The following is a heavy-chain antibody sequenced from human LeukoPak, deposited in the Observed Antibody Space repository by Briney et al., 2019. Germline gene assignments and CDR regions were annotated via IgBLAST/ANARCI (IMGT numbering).Heavy chain of an antibody. Sequence: GGSLRLSCAASGFTFSSYSMNWVRQAPGKGLEWVSSISSSSSYMYYADSVKGRFTISRDNAKNSLYLQMNSLRAEDTAVYYCARDMVGDYVFWGQGTLVTVSS. J-gene: IGHJ4*02. D-gene: IGHD4-17*01. V-gene: IGHV3-21*01. CDR2: ISSSSSYM. CDR3: ARDMVGDYVF. CDR1: GFTFSSYS.